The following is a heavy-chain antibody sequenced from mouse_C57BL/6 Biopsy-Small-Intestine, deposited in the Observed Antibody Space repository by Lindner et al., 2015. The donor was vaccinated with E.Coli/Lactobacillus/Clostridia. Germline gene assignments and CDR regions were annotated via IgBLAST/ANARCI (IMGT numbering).Heavy chain of an antibody. V-gene: IGHV1-39*01. J-gene: IGHJ3*01. CDR2: INPYSGRT. Sequence: VQLQESGAELVKPGASVKISCKASGYSFTGYNMNWVKQSHGKSLEWIGNINPYSGRTSYSQKFNDKATLTVDKSSSTAYVQLNSLTSEDSAVYYCARAGRGFAYWGQGTLVTVSA. CDR3: ARAGRGFAY. D-gene: IGHD3-3*01. CDR1: GYSFTGYN.